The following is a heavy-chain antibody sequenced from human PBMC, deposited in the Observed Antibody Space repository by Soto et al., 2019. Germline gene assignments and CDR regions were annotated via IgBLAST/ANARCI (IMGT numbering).Heavy chain of an antibody. CDR3: ARSEKQQLVFWRVFDI. D-gene: IGHD6-13*01. Sequence: QLQLQESGPGLVKPSETLSLTCTVSGGSISSSGYYWGWIRQPPGKGLEWIGSIYYSGSTYYNPSLKSRVTISVDTSKNQLSLKLSSVTAADTAVYYCARSEKQQLVFWRVFDIWGQGTMVTVSS. CDR1: GGSISSSGYY. V-gene: IGHV4-39*01. CDR2: IYYSGST. J-gene: IGHJ3*02.